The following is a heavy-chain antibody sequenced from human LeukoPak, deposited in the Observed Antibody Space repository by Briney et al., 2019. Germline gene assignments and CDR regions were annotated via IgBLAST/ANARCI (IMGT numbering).Heavy chain of an antibody. CDR3: ARSPVMVRGVIMGFDY. J-gene: IGHJ4*02. CDR2: INPSGGST. D-gene: IGHD3-10*01. V-gene: IGHV1-46*01. CDR1: GYTFTSYY. Sequence: ASVKVSCKASGYTFTSYYMHWVRQAPGQGLEWMGIINPSGGSTSYAQKFQGRVTMTRDMSTSTVYMELSSLRSEDTAVYYCARSPVMVRGVIMGFDYWGQGTLVTVSS.